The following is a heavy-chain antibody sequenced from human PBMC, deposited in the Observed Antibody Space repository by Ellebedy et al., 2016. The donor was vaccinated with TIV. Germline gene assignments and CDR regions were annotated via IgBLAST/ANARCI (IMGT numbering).Heavy chain of an antibody. CDR1: GFTFNGFA. J-gene: IGHJ4*02. D-gene: IGHD2-8*02. CDR2: VSYTGDRT. Sequence: GGSLRLXCAASGFTFNGFAMSWVRQAPGRWPEWVSSVSYTGDRTLYADSVKGRFTVSRDNSKKTVYLQMNSLRADDTAMYYCARGGCTSATCHPDPFDSWGQGTLVTVFS. V-gene: IGHV3-23*01. CDR3: ARGGCTSATCHPDPFDS.